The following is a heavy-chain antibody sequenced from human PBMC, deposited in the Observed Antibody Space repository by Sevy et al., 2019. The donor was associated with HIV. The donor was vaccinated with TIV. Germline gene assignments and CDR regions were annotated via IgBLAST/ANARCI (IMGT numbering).Heavy chain of an antibody. J-gene: IGHJ4*02. CDR1: GFTFSSYA. CDR2: ISYDGSNK. Sequence: GGSLRLSCAASGFTFSSYAMHWVRQAPGKGLEWVAVISYDGSNKYYADSVKGRFTISRDNSKNTLYLQMNSRRAEDTAVYYCARPRIVATSTFDYWGQGTLVTVSS. D-gene: IGHD5-12*01. CDR3: ARPRIVATSTFDY. V-gene: IGHV3-30-3*01.